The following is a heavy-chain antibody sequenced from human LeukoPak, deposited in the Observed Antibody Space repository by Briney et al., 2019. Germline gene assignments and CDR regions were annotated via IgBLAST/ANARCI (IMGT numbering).Heavy chain of an antibody. V-gene: IGHV4-34*01. CDR1: GRSFSGYY. CDR3: ARGGQHLWPAYFDY. CDR2: INHSGST. Sequence: PSETLSLTCAVYGRSFSGYYWSWIRQPPGKGLEWIGEINHSGSTNYNPSLKSRVTISVDTSKNQFSLKLSPVTAADTAVYYCARGGQHLWPAYFDYWGQGTLVTVSS. D-gene: IGHD5-18*01. J-gene: IGHJ4*02.